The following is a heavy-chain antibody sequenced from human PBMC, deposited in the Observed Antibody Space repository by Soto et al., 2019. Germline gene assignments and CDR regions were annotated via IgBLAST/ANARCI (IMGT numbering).Heavy chain of an antibody. CDR3: ARSVYYYDSSGPQDDAFDI. D-gene: IGHD3-22*01. CDR1: GGTFSSYA. J-gene: IGHJ3*02. Sequence: SVKVCCKASGGTFSSYAISWVRQAPGQGLEWMGGIIPIFGTANYAQKFQGRVTITADESTSTAYMELSSLRSEDTAVYYCARSVYYYDSSGPQDDAFDIWGQGTMVTVSS. CDR2: IIPIFGTA. V-gene: IGHV1-69*13.